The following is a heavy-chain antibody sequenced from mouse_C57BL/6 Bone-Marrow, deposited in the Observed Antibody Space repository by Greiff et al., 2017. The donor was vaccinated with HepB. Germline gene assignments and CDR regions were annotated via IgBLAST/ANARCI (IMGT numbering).Heavy chain of an antibody. CDR1: GYTFTSYG. CDR3: AREGGSWFAY. CDR2: IYPRSGNT. J-gene: IGHJ3*01. Sequence: VQLQQSGAELARPGASVKLSCKASGYTFTSYGISWVKQRTGQGLEWIGEIYPRSGNTYYNDKFKGKATLTADKSSSTAYMELRSPTSEDSAVYFCAREGGSWFAYWGQGTLVTVSA. V-gene: IGHV1-81*01.